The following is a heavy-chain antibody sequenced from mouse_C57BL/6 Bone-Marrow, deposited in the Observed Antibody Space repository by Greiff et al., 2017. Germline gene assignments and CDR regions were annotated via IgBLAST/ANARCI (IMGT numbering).Heavy chain of an antibody. CDR1: GYSFTDYN. Sequence: EVKLQQSGPELVKPGASVTISCKASGYSFTDYNMNWVKQSNGKSLEWIGVINPNYGTTSYNQKFKGKATFTVYQSSSTAYMQLNILTSEDSAVYYCAREWNGNYNYAMDYWGQGTSVTVSS. V-gene: IGHV1-39*01. CDR2: INPNYGTT. J-gene: IGHJ4*01. CDR3: AREWNGNYNYAMDY. D-gene: IGHD2-1*01.